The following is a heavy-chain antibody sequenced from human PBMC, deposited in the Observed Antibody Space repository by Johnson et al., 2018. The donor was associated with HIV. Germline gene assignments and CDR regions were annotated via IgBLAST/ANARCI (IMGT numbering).Heavy chain of an antibody. J-gene: IGHJ3*02. Sequence: VQLVESGGGVVQPGRSLRLSCAASGFTFSSYGMHWVRQAPGKGLEWVAVIWYDGSNKYYADSVKGRFTISRDNSKNTLYLQMNSLRAEDTAVYYCAKDQASIAARLDACESCGQGTMVTVSS. V-gene: IGHV3-33*06. CDR3: AKDQASIAARLDACES. CDR1: GFTFSSYG. CDR2: IWYDGSNK. D-gene: IGHD6-6*01.